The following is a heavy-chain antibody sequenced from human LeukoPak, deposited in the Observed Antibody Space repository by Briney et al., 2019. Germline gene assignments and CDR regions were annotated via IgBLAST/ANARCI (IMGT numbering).Heavy chain of an antibody. D-gene: IGHD3-10*01. V-gene: IGHV4-39*07. CDR1: GGSISSSSYY. J-gene: IGHJ6*03. CDR3: SSSYSKYYYYYMDV. Sequence: SETLSLTCTVSGGSISSSSYYWGWIRQPPGKGLEWIGSIYYSGSTYYNPSLKSRVTISVDTSKNQFSLKLSSVTAADTAVYYCSSSYSKYYYYYMDVWGKGTTVTVSS. CDR2: IYYSGST.